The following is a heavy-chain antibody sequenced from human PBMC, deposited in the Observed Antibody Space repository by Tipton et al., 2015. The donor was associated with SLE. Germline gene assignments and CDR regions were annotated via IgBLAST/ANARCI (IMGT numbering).Heavy chain of an antibody. D-gene: IGHD3-10*01. V-gene: IGHV3-11*01. CDR2: ISSGGTTL. CDR3: ARGGGWFDP. J-gene: IGHJ5*02. CDR1: GVTFSSYA. Sequence: SLRLSCTASGVTFSSYALSWVRQAPGKGLEWVSYISSGGTTLYYADSVKGRFTISRDNAKNSLYLQMNSLRAEDTAVYYCARGGGWFDPWGQGTLVTVSS.